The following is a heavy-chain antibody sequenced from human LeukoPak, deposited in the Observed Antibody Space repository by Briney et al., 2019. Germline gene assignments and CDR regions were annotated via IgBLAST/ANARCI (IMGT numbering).Heavy chain of an antibody. CDR2: FGTRSTSI. D-gene: IGHD3-22*01. Sequence: GGSLRLSCTASGLTFSGYSMNWIRQAPGKGLEWVSSFGTRSTSIYHAGSVKGRFAISRDNAKNSLYLQMNSLRAEDTALYYCAREVSEGFDFWGQGTLVTVSS. V-gene: IGHV3-21*01. CDR3: AREVSEGFDF. J-gene: IGHJ4*02. CDR1: GLTFSGYS.